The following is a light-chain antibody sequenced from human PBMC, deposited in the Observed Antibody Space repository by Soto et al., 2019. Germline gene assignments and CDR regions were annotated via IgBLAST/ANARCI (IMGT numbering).Light chain of an antibody. CDR2: AAS. CDR3: QQSYSTPWT. CDR1: QGISSY. V-gene: IGKV1-8*01. Sequence: AIRMTQSPSSLSASTGDRVTITCRASQGISSYLAWYQQKPGKAPKLLIYAASTLQSGIPSRFSAYGSGTDFTLTISSLQPEDFATYYCQQSYSTPWTFGQGTKVDIK. J-gene: IGKJ1*01.